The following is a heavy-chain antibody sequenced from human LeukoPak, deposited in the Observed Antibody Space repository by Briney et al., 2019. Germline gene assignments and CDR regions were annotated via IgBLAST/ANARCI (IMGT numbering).Heavy chain of an antibody. CDR2: INPNSGGT. Sequence: ASVKVSCKASGYTFTGYYMHWVRQAPGQGLEWMGWINPNSGGTNYAQKFQGRVTMTRDTSISTAYMELSRLRSDGTAVYYCARVRCSGGSCYHNWFDPWGQGTLVTVSS. J-gene: IGHJ5*02. V-gene: IGHV1-2*02. CDR3: ARVRCSGGSCYHNWFDP. D-gene: IGHD2-15*01. CDR1: GYTFTGYY.